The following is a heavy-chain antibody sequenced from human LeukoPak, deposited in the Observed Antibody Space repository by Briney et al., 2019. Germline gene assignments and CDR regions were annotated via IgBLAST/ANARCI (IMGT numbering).Heavy chain of an antibody. V-gene: IGHV3-21*01. CDR1: GFTFSSYT. D-gene: IGHD2-15*01. CDR3: ARDPTPRYCSGGSCYTHYGMDV. CDR2: ISSSSSYI. J-gene: IGHJ6*02. Sequence: GGSLRLSCAASGFTFSSYTMSWVRQAPGKGLEWVSSISSSSSYIYYADSVKGRLTISRDNAKNSLYLQMNSLRAEDTAVYYCARDPTPRYCSGGSCYTHYGMDVWGQGTTVTVSS.